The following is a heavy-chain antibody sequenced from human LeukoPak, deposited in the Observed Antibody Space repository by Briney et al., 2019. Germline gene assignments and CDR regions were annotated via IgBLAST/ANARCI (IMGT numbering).Heavy chain of an antibody. D-gene: IGHD3-10*01. J-gene: IGHJ5*02. CDR3: AKDPTQYYSGSGSSSWFDP. V-gene: IGHV3-30*02. Sequence: PGGSLRLSCAASGFTFSTYGMHWVRQAPGKGLEWVAFIRYDGSNDYYAESVKDRFTISRDNYKNTMYLQMNSLRAEDTAVYYCAKDPTQYYSGSGSSSWFDPWGQGTLVTVSS. CDR2: IRYDGSND. CDR1: GFTFSTYG.